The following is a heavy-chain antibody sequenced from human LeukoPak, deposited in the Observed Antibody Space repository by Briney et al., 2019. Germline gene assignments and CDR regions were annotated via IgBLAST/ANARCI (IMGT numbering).Heavy chain of an antibody. CDR3: ARGPRGSGWYGDY. Sequence: SETLSLTCTVSGGSISSYYWSWIRQPPGKGLEWIGYIYYSGCTNYNPSLKSRVTISVDTSKNQFSLKLSSVTAADTAVYYCARGPRGSGWYGDYWGQGTLVTVSS. D-gene: IGHD6-19*01. CDR2: IYYSGCT. J-gene: IGHJ4*02. CDR1: GGSISSYY. V-gene: IGHV4-59*01.